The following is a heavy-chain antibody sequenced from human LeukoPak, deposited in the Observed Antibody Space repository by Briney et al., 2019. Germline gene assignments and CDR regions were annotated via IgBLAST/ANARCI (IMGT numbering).Heavy chain of an antibody. Sequence: GGSLRLSCAASGFTFDDYGMSWVRQAPGKGLEWVSGINWNGGSTGYADSVKGRFTISRGNSKNTLYLQMNSLRVEDTAVYYCARDGDGDYVFSYYFDYWGQGTLVTVSS. D-gene: IGHD4-17*01. CDR1: GFTFDDYG. CDR2: INWNGGST. CDR3: ARDGDGDYVFSYYFDY. V-gene: IGHV3-20*04. J-gene: IGHJ4*02.